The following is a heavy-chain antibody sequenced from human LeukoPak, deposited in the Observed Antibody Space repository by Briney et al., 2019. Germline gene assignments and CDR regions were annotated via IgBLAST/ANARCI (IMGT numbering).Heavy chain of an antibody. CDR1: GFIFSSYA. J-gene: IGHJ4*02. V-gene: IGHV3-23*01. D-gene: IGHD2-2*01. CDR2: ISTSGGMT. CDR3: AKQGSDTSPKYHDY. Sequence: GGSLRLSCAASGFIFSSYAMSWVRQAPGKGLEWVSTISTSGGMTYYADSVKGRFSLSRDNSQHTLHLQMNSLRAEDTAVYYCAKQGSDTSPKYHDYWGQGTQVTVSS.